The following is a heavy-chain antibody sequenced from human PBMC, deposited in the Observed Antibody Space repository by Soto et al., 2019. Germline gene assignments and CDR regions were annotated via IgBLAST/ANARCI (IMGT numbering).Heavy chain of an antibody. CDR3: AHRVLRTVFGLVTTTAIYFDF. D-gene: IGHD3-3*01. CDR2: IYWDDDK. Sequence: QITLNESGPTQVKPRQTLTLTCTFSGFSLTTSGVGVGWIRQSPGKAPERLALIYWDDDKRYSPSLKSRLTITKYTSKYQVVLTMADLDPADTATYYCAHRVLRTVFGLVTTTAIYFDFWGQGTPVAVSS. J-gene: IGHJ4*02. CDR1: GFSLTTSGVG. V-gene: IGHV2-5*02.